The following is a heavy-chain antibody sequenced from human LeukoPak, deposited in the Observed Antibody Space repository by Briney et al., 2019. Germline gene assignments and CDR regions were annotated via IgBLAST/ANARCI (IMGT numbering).Heavy chain of an antibody. CDR2: ISGGGGST. V-gene: IGHV3-48*02. Sequence: PGGSLRLSCAASGFTFTSYSMNWVRQAPGKGLEWVSTISGGGGSTYYADSVKGRFTISRDNAKNSLYLQMNSLRDEDTAVYYCARDGAYYGGAFDIWGQGTMVTVSS. J-gene: IGHJ3*02. CDR3: ARDGAYYGGAFDI. D-gene: IGHD4-23*01. CDR1: GFTFTSYS.